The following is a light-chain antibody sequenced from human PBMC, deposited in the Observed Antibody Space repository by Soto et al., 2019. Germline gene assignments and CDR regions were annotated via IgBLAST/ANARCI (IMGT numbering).Light chain of an antibody. CDR2: ASS. Sequence: GDRVTLTCRASQSISSYLNWYQQKPGKAPKLLIYASSNLQSGVPSRFSGSGSGTDFTLTISSLQPEDFATYYCQQSYSTRYTFGQGTKLEIK. J-gene: IGKJ2*01. V-gene: IGKV1-39*01. CDR1: QSISSY. CDR3: QQSYSTRYT.